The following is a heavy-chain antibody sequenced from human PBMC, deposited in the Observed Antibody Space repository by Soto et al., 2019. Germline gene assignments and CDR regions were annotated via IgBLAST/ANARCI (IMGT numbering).Heavy chain of an antibody. Sequence: QVQLVESGGGVVQPGRSLRLSCVASSFIFSNYDMHWVRQAPGKGLEWVAVIAYDGDKKYYADFAKGRFTIARDNSRNTLYLQMSGLRREDTSVYYCVKAAGKDKRFDFFFDYWGRGTLVSVSS. D-gene: IGHD2-15*01. CDR3: VKAAGKDKRFDFFFDY. V-gene: IGHV3-30*18. CDR1: SFIFSNYD. CDR2: IAYDGDKK. J-gene: IGHJ4*02.